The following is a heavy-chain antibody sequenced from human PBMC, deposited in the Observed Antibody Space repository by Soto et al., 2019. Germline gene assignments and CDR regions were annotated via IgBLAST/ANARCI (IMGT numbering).Heavy chain of an antibody. J-gene: IGHJ4*02. Sequence: GGSLRLSCAASGFTFSSYAMSWVRQAPGKGLEWVSAISGSGGSTYYADSVKGRFTISRDNSKNTLYLQMNSLRAEDTAVYYCAKEGYSYGDRTGAWFDYWGQGTLVTVSS. V-gene: IGHV3-23*01. CDR3: AKEGYSYGDRTGAWFDY. CDR1: GFTFSSYA. CDR2: ISGSGGST. D-gene: IGHD5-18*01.